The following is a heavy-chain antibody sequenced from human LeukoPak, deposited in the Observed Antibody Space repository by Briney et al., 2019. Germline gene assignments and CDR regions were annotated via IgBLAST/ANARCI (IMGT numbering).Heavy chain of an antibody. CDR3: ARGRHGFDY. CDR1: GFTFSSYS. V-gene: IGHV3-48*01. CDR2: ISSSSSTI. Sequence: PGGSLRLSCAASGFTFSSYSMNRVRQAPGKGLEWVSYISSSSSTIYYADSVKGRFTISRDNAKNSLYLQMNSLRAEDTAVYYCARGRHGFDYWGQGTLVTVSS. J-gene: IGHJ4*02.